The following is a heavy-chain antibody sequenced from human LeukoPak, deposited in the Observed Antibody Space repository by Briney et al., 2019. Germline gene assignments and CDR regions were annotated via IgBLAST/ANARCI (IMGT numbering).Heavy chain of an antibody. V-gene: IGHV3-66*01. D-gene: IGHD6-13*01. CDR3: AREVRIAAAGAFDI. Sequence: GGSLRLSCAASGFTVSSNYMGWVRQAPGKGLEWVSVIYSGGSTYYADSVKGRFTISRDNSKNTLYLQMNSLRAEDTAVYYCAREVRIAAAGAFDIWGQGTMVTVSS. CDR1: GFTVSSNY. CDR2: IYSGGST. J-gene: IGHJ3*02.